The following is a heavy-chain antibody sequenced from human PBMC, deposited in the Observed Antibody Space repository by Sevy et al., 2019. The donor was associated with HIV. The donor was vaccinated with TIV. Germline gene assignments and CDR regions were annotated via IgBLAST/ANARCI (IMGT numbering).Heavy chain of an antibody. CDR3: ARERARDYYDSSGPNDY. J-gene: IGHJ4*02. CDR2: IKHDGSEK. V-gene: IGHV3-7*01. Sequence: GGSLRLPCAASGFTFSSYWMSWVRQAPGKGLEWVANIKHDGSEKYYVDSVKGRFTISRDNAKNSLYLQMNSLRAEDTAVYYCARERARDYYDSSGPNDYWVQGTLVTVSS. D-gene: IGHD3-22*01. CDR1: GFTFSSYW.